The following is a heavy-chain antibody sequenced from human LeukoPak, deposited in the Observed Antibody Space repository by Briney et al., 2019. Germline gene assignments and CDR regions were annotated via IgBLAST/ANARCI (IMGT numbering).Heavy chain of an antibody. D-gene: IGHD6-19*01. J-gene: IGHJ6*02. Sequence: GESPKISCKGSGYSFTNYWIGWVRQMPGKGLEWMGIIYPGDSDTRYSPSFQGQVTISADKSISTAYLQWSSLKASDTAMYYCARQGPVAGTFYYGMDVWGQGTTVTVSS. CDR2: IYPGDSDT. CDR3: ARQGPVAGTFYYGMDV. CDR1: GYSFTNYW. V-gene: IGHV5-51*01.